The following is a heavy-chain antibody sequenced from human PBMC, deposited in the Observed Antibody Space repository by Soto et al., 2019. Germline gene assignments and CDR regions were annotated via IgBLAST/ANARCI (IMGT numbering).Heavy chain of an antibody. Sequence: QVQLVESGGGVVQPGRSLRLSCAASGFTFSSYGMHWVRQAPGKGLEWVAVIWYDGSNKYYADSVTGRFTISRDNSKNTLYLQMNGLRAEDKAVYYCGRDYPQAMVGGGGRTLQDGMDVWGRGTTVTVSS. CDR1: GFTFSSYG. J-gene: IGHJ6*02. CDR3: GRDYPQAMVGGGGRTLQDGMDV. CDR2: IWYDGSNK. D-gene: IGHD5-18*01. V-gene: IGHV3-33*01.